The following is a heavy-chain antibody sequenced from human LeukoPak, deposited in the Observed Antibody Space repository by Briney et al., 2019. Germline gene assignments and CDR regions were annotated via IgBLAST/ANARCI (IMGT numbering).Heavy chain of an antibody. J-gene: IGHJ5*02. CDR1: GGSFSDYY. D-gene: IGHD2-2*01. CDR3: ARALIVVVPAARTNWFDP. CDR2: INHSGSS. V-gene: IGHV4-34*01. Sequence: SETLSLTCAVYGGSFSDYYWTWIRQPPGKGLEWIGEINHSGSSNYNPSLKSRVTISVDTSKNQFSLKLSSVTAADTAVYYCARALIVVVPAARTNWFDPWGQGTLVTVSS.